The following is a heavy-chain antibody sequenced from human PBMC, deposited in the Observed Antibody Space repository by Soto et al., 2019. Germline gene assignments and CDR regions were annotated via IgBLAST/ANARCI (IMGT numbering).Heavy chain of an antibody. J-gene: IGHJ4*02. Sequence: GESLKISCEGSGYRFTNYWIGWVRQMPGKGLEWMGIIYPGDFDTRYSPSFQGQVTISADKSINTAYLQWSSLKASDTAIYYCARPIYYDSSGYHSWYFDYWGQGTLVTVSS. V-gene: IGHV5-51*01. CDR3: ARPIYYDSSGYHSWYFDY. CDR1: GYRFTNYW. CDR2: IYPGDFDT. D-gene: IGHD3-22*01.